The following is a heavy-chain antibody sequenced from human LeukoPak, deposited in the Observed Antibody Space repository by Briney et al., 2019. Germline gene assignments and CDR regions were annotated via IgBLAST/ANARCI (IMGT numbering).Heavy chain of an antibody. CDR3: ARDGHCSSTSCDPYSYYYYMDV. D-gene: IGHD2-2*01. Sequence: GGSLRLSCAASGFTFSSYSMNWVRQAPGKGLEGVSSISSSSSYIYYAVSVKGRFTISRDNAKNSLYLQMNSLRAEDTAVYYCARDGHCSSTSCDPYSYYYYMDVWGKGTTVTVSS. V-gene: IGHV3-21*01. J-gene: IGHJ6*03. CDR2: ISSSSSYI. CDR1: GFTFSSYS.